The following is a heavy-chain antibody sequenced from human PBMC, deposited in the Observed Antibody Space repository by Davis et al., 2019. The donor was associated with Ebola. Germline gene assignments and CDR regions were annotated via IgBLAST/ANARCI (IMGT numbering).Heavy chain of an antibody. CDR3: ARKSYYYDSSGYHRGAFDI. CDR2: IYYSGST. CDR1: GGSISSYY. Sequence: AGSLRLSCTVSGGSISSYYWSWIRQPPGKGLEWIGYIYYSGSTNYNPSLKSRVTISVDTSKNQFSLKLSSVTAADTAVYYCARKSYYYDSSGYHRGAFDIWGQGTMVTVSS. D-gene: IGHD3-22*01. J-gene: IGHJ3*02. V-gene: IGHV4-59*01.